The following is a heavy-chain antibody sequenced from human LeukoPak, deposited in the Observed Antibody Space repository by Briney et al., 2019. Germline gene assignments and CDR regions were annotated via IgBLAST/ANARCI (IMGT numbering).Heavy chain of an antibody. V-gene: IGHV4-59*01. CDR3: ARGVYIAAAQYAY. CDR1: GGSFSGYY. Sequence: PSETLSLTCAVYGGSFSGYYWSWIRQPPGKGLEWIGYIYYSGTTNYNPSLKSRVTISVDTSKNQFSLKLSSVTAADTAVYYCARGVYIAAAQYAYWGQGTLVTVSS. J-gene: IGHJ4*02. CDR2: IYYSGTT. D-gene: IGHD6-13*01.